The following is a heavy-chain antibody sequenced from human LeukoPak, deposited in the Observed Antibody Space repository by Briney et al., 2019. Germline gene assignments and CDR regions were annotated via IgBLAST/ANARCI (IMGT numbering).Heavy chain of an antibody. CDR1: GFTFSSYW. J-gene: IGHJ4*02. Sequence: HPGGSLRLSCAASGFTFSSYWMSWVRQAPGKGLEWVANIKQDGSEKYYVDSVKGRFTISRDNAKNSLYLQMSSLRAEDTAIYYCAKELQWHLRSYHFDYWGPGTLVTVSS. V-gene: IGHV3-7*01. CDR3: AKELQWHLRSYHFDY. D-gene: IGHD6-19*01. CDR2: IKQDGSEK.